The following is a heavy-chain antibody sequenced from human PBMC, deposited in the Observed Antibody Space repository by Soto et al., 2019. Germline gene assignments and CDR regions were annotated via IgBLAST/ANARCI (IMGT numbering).Heavy chain of an antibody. J-gene: IGHJ4*02. V-gene: IGHV4-59*01. CDR1: GGSLSSYF. D-gene: IGHD5-18*01. CDR2: IYYSGST. Sequence: PSDTLFLTCTVSGGSLSSYFLSWIRQPPGKGLEWTGYIYYSGSTNYNPSLKSRVTISVDTSRNQFSLKLSSVTAADTAVYYCARSQRGYSYGPFDYWGQGTLVNVSS. CDR3: ARSQRGYSYGPFDY.